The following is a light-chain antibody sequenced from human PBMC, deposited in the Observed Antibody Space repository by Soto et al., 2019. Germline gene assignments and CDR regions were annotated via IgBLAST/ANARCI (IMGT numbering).Light chain of an antibody. V-gene: IGKV3-20*01. CDR2: DAS. CDR1: QSVRSER. Sequence: EIVLTQSPDTLSLSPGDRASLSCRASQSVRSERLAWYQQKLGQAPTLLIFDASSRASGTPERFSGSGSGTEFTLTISSLQPDDFATYYCQQYSTYTPRTFGQGTKVDIK. CDR3: QQYSTYTPRT. J-gene: IGKJ1*01.